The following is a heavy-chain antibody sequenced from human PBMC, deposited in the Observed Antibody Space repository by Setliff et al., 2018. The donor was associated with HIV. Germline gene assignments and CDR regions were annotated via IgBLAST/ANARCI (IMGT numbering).Heavy chain of an antibody. Sequence: ASVKVSCKASGYNFDSFSVIWVRQAPGQGLEWMGWISGYNGQTKEAQKFQGRLIMTTDTATSTSYMEMRSLRSDDTAIYYCARARYGGFYHWGQGALVTVSS. D-gene: IGHD3-16*01. V-gene: IGHV1-18*01. CDR2: ISGYNGQT. J-gene: IGHJ4*02. CDR1: GYNFDSFS. CDR3: ARARYGGFYH.